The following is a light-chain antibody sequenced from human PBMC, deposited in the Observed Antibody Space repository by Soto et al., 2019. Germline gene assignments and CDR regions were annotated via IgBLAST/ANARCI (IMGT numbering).Light chain of an antibody. CDR3: QQSYSSLHT. CDR1: QSINNY. J-gene: IGKJ1*01. V-gene: IGKV1-39*01. Sequence: DILMTQSPASLSVSVGDRVTITCRASQSINNYLNWYQQKPGQAPKLLIRSASTLQRGVPSRFSGSGSRTEFTLTISSLHPEDFATYYCQQSYSSLHTFGQGTKVDIK. CDR2: SAS.